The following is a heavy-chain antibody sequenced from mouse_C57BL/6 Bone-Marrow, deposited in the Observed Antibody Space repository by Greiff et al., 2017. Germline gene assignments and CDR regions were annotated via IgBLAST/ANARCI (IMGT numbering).Heavy chain of an antibody. CDR1: GYTFTSYW. D-gene: IGHD1-1*01. J-gene: IGHJ1*03. CDR2: IYPGSGST. V-gene: IGHV1-55*01. Sequence: QVQLQQPGAELVKPGASVKMSCKASGYTFTSYWITWVKQRPGQGLEWIGDIYPGSGSTNYNEKFKSKATLTVDTSSSTAYMQLSSLTSEDSAVYYGARYLMTAVVHWYFDDWGTGTTVTVSS. CDR3: ARYLMTAVVHWYFDD.